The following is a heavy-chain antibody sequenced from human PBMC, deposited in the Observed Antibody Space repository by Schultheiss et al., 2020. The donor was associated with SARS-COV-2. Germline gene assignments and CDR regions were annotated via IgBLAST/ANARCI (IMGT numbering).Heavy chain of an antibody. D-gene: IGHD4-17*01. Sequence: GESLKISCAASGFTFSSYWMHWVRQAPGKGLVWVSRINSDGSSTSYADSVKGRFTISRDNAKNTLYLQMNSLRAEDTAVYYCASTDYGDYIDAFDIWGQGTMVTVSS. V-gene: IGHV3-74*01. CDR1: GFTFSSYW. J-gene: IGHJ3*02. CDR2: INSDGSST. CDR3: ASTDYGDYIDAFDI.